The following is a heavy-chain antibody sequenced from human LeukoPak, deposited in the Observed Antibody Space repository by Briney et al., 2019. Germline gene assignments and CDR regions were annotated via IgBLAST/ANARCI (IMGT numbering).Heavy chain of an antibody. CDR1: GDSVSSNSAT. J-gene: IGHJ3*02. D-gene: IGHD1-26*01. Sequence: SQTLSLTCAISGDSVSSNSATWNWIRQSPSRGLEWLGRTYYKSKWYNDYAVSVKSRITINSDTSKNQFSLQLNSVTPEDTAVYYCGRVSSPWSPRDAFDIWGQGTMVTASP. CDR3: GRVSSPWSPRDAFDI. V-gene: IGHV6-1*01. CDR2: TYYKSKWYN.